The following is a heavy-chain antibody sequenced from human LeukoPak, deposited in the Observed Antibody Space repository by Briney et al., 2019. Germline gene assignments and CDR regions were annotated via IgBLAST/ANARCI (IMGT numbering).Heavy chain of an antibody. D-gene: IGHD3-16*01. Sequence: GGSLRLSCAASGFTVSSNYMSWVRQAPGKGLEWVSVIYSGGSTYYADSVKGRFTISRDNSKNTLYLQMNSLRAEDAAVYYCAKETSMGYYYMDVWGKGTTVTVSS. CDR3: AKETSMGYYYMDV. V-gene: IGHV3-53*01. CDR1: GFTVSSNY. CDR2: IYSGGST. J-gene: IGHJ6*03.